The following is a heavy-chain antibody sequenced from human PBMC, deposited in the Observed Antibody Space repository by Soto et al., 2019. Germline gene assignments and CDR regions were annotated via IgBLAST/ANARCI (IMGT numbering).Heavy chain of an antibody. D-gene: IGHD6-13*01. Sequence: EVQLVETGGGLIQPGGSLRLSCAASGFTVSSNYMSWVRQAPGKGPEWVSVIYSGGSTYYADSVKGRFTISRDNSKNTLYLQMNSLRAEDTAVYYCASCSSPPGIFDYWGQGTLVTVSS. J-gene: IGHJ4*02. V-gene: IGHV3-53*02. CDR3: ASCSSPPGIFDY. CDR2: IYSGGST. CDR1: GFTVSSNY.